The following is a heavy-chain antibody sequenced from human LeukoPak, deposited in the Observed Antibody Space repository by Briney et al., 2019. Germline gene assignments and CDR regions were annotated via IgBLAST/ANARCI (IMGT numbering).Heavy chain of an antibody. D-gene: IGHD5-18*01. CDR3: AREGTDYSYGPPLGAFDI. CDR1: GGSITSYY. CDR2: IYYSGST. Sequence: PSETLSLTCTVSGGSITSYYWSWIRQPPGKGLEWIGYIYYSGSTNYNPPLKSRVTISVDTSRNQFSLNLTSVTTADTAVYYCAREGTDYSYGPPLGAFDIWGQGTMVTVSS. J-gene: IGHJ3*02. V-gene: IGHV4-59*01.